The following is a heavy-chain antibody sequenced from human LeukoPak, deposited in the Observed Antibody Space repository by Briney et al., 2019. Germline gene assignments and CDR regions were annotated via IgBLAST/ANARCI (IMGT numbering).Heavy chain of an antibody. CDR3: AKAIDYGDGNYFDY. V-gene: IGHV3-23*01. CDR1: GFTFSSYA. Sequence: GGSLRLSCAASGFTFSSYAMSWVRQAPGKGLEWISVISGSGGTTYYADSVKGRFTISRDNSKNTLYLQMNSLRAEDTAVYYCAKAIDYGDGNYFDYWGQGTLVTVSS. CDR2: ISGSGGTT. J-gene: IGHJ4*02. D-gene: IGHD4-17*01.